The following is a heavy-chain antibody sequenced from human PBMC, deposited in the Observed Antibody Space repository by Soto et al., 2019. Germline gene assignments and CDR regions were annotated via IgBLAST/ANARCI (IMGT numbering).Heavy chain of an antibody. V-gene: IGHV4-34*01. D-gene: IGHD3-16*01. Sequence: TSETLSLTCAVYGGSFSGYYWSWIRQPPGKGLEWIGEINHSGSTNYNPSLKSRVTRSVDTSKNQFSMKLSSVTAADTAVYYCARSEIMITFGGIYYYYGMDVWGQGTTVTVSS. CDR2: INHSGST. J-gene: IGHJ6*02. CDR1: GGSFSGYY. CDR3: ARSEIMITFGGIYYYYGMDV.